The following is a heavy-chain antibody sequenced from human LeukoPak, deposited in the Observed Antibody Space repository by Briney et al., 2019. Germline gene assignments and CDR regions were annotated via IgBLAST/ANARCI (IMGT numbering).Heavy chain of an antibody. CDR2: IYHSGST. D-gene: IGHD2-2*01. CDR3: ARGANIVVVPAAISGHPADWCDP. V-gene: IGHV4-38-2*02. J-gene: IGHJ5*02. CDR1: GYSISSGYY. Sequence: SETLSLTCTVSGYSISSGYYWGWIRQPPGKGLEWIGSIYHSGSTHYNPSLKSRVTISVDTSKNQFSLKLSSVTAADTAVYYCARGANIVVVPAAISGHPADWCDPWGQGTLVTVSS.